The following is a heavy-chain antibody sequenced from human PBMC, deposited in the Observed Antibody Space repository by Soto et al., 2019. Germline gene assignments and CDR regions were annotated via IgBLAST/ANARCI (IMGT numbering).Heavy chain of an antibody. Sequence: QVQLVESGGGVVQPGRSLRLSCAASGFTFSSYGMHWVRQAPGKGLEWVAVIWYDGSNKYYVDSVKGRFTISRDNSKNTLYLQMNSLRAEDTAVYYCARDSDTGMEELAYWGQGTLVTVSS. V-gene: IGHV3-33*01. D-gene: IGHD5-18*01. CDR3: ARDSDTGMEELAY. J-gene: IGHJ4*02. CDR1: GFTFSSYG. CDR2: IWYDGSNK.